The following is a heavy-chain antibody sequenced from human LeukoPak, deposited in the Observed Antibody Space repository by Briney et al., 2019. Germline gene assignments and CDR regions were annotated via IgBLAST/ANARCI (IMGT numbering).Heavy chain of an antibody. CDR3: ARARGGIGGFDY. J-gene: IGHJ4*02. CDR1: GYSISSGYY. CDR2: IYHSGST. D-gene: IGHD3-10*01. V-gene: IGHV4-38-2*02. Sequence: SETLSLTCTVSGYSISSGYYWAWIRQPPGKGLEWIGSIYHSGSTYYNPSLKSRVTISVDTSKNQFSLKLSSVTAADRAVYYCARARGGIGGFDYWGQGTLVTVSP.